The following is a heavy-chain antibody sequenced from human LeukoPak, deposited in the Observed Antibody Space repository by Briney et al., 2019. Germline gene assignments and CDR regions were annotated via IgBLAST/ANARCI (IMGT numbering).Heavy chain of an antibody. CDR1: GYTFTSYD. V-gene: IGHV1-8*01. J-gene: IGHJ6*02. CDR3: ARGESSIAALDYYYGMDV. D-gene: IGHD6-6*01. CDR2: MNPNSGNT. Sequence: ASVKVSCKASGYTFTSYDINWVRQATGQGLEWMGWMNPNSGNTGYAQKFRGRVTMTRNTSISTAYMELSSLRSEDTAVYYCARGESSIAALDYYYGMDVWGQGTTVTVSS.